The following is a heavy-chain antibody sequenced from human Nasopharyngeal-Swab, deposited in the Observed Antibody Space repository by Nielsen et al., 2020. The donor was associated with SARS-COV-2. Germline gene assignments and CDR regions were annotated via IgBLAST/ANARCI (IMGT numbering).Heavy chain of an antibody. CDR2: ISADNGGT. J-gene: IGHJ4*02. CDR3: ARVPFRSGWLGLDY. D-gene: IGHD6-19*01. V-gene: IGHV1-18*01. Sequence: ASVKVSCKASGYTFPNYGISWVRQAPGQGLEWMGWISADNGGTNYAQNLQARVTMTTDTSTSTAYIELTSLRFDDKAIYYCARVPFRSGWLGLDYWGQGALVTVSS. CDR1: GYTFPNYG.